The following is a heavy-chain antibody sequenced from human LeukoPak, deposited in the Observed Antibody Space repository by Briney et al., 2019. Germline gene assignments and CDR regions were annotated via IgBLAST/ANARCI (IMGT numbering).Heavy chain of an antibody. Sequence: SETLSLTCAIYSESLSGYFWSWIRQPPGKGLEWIGTIYHSGSTYYNPSLKTRVTISVDTSKNQFSLNLTSLTAADTAVYYCARDRKYYYHMDVWGKGTTVTVSS. CDR2: IYHSGST. V-gene: IGHV4-34*01. D-gene: IGHD1-14*01. CDR1: SESLSGYF. CDR3: ARDRKYYYHMDV. J-gene: IGHJ6*03.